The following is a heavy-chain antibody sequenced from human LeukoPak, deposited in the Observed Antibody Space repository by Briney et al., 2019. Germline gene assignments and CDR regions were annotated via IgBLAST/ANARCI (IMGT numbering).Heavy chain of an antibody. Sequence: TGGSLRLSCSASGFTFSTYWMSWIRQPPGKGLEWIGEINHSGSTNYNPSLKSRVTISVDTSKNQFSLKLSSVTAADTAVYYCARGPKKGSGYYPDAFDIWGQGTMVTVSS. CDR2: INHSGST. D-gene: IGHD3-22*01. CDR3: ARGPKKGSGYYPDAFDI. CDR1: GFTFSTYW. V-gene: IGHV4-34*01. J-gene: IGHJ3*02.